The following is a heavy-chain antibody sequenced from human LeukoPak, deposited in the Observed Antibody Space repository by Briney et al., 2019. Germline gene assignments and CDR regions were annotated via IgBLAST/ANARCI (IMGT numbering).Heavy chain of an antibody. Sequence: SETLSLTCTVSGGSISSGSYYWSWIRQPAGKGLEWIGRIYTSGSTNYNPSLKSRVTISVDTSKNQFSLKLSSVTAADTAVYYCARTDYGGNAGAFDIWGQGTMVTVSS. V-gene: IGHV4-61*02. J-gene: IGHJ3*02. CDR1: GGSISSGSYY. CDR2: IYTSGST. CDR3: ARTDYGGNAGAFDI. D-gene: IGHD4-23*01.